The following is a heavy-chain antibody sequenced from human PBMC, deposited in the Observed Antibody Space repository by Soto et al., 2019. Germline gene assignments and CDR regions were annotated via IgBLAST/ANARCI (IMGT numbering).Heavy chain of an antibody. CDR1: GYIFTNYY. V-gene: IGHV1-46*01. J-gene: IGHJ4*02. CDR2: INPLPTSGST. D-gene: IGHD6-13*01. Sequence: QVQLVQSGAEVKKPGASVKVSCKASGYIFTNYYIHWVRQAPGQGLEWMAIINPLPTSGSTNYAQKFQGRVTVTRDTSTSTVYLELSSLRSDDTAVYYCARDLAAAAYWGQGPLLTVSS. CDR3: ARDLAAAAY.